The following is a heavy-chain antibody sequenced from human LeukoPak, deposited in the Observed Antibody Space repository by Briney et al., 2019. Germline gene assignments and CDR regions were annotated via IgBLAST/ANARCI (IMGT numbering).Heavy chain of an antibody. J-gene: IGHJ3*02. CDR2: ISSSSSYI. CDR3: ARDRGLDGTWDI. Sequence: TGGSLRLSCAASGFTFSSYSMTWVRQAPGKGLEWVSSISSSSSYIYYADSVKGRFTISRDNAKNSLYLQMNSLRAEDTAVYYCARDRGLDGTWDIWGQGTMVTVSS. D-gene: IGHD5-24*01. V-gene: IGHV3-21*01. CDR1: GFTFSSYS.